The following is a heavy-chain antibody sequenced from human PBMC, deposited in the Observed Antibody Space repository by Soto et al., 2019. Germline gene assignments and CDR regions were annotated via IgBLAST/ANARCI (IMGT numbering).Heavy chain of an antibody. CDR1: GGSISSSSYY. D-gene: IGHD4-17*01. V-gene: IGHV4-39*01. CDR3: ARSYGDYVSY. CDR2: IYYSGST. Sequence: QLQLQESGPGLVKPSETLSLTCTVSGGSISSSSYYWGWIRQPPGKGLEWIGSIYYSGSTYYNPSLKSRVTIAVDTSKNQCSLKLSSVTAADTAVYYCARSYGDYVSYWGQGTLGTVSS. J-gene: IGHJ4*02.